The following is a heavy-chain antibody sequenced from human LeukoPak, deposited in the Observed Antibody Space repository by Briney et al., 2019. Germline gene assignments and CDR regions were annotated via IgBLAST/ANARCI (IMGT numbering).Heavy chain of an antibody. CDR2: ISGSGGST. CDR3: ANLWKAAAGSY. D-gene: IGHD6-13*01. J-gene: IGHJ4*02. Sequence: GSLRLSCAASGFTFSSCAMSWVRQAPGKGLEWVSAISGSGGSTYYADSVKGRFTISRDNSKNTLYLQMNSLRAEDTAVYYCANLWKAAAGSYWGQGTLDTVSS. CDR1: GFTFSSCA. V-gene: IGHV3-23*01.